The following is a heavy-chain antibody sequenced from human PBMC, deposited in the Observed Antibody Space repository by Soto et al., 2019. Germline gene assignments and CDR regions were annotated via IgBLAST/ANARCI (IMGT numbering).Heavy chain of an antibody. CDR2: IYPGDSDT. Sequence: GESLKISCQGSGYSFTSYWIGWVRQMPGKGLELMGIIYPGDSDTRYSPSFQGQVNISADKSISTAYLQWSSLKASDTAMYYCARQVVGATHYYYGMDVWGQGTTVTVSS. V-gene: IGHV5-51*01. CDR1: GYSFTSYW. J-gene: IGHJ6*02. D-gene: IGHD1-26*01. CDR3: ARQVVGATHYYYGMDV.